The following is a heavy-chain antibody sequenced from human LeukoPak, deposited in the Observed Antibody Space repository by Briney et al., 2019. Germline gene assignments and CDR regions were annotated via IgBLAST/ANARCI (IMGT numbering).Heavy chain of an antibody. D-gene: IGHD3-22*01. CDR2: IYSGGST. Sequence: QPSETLSLTCTVSGDSISNDNYFWGWFRQPPGKGLEWVSVIYSGGSTYYADSVKGRFTISRDNSKNTLYLQMDSLRPEDTAVYYCVKKNDYYTSESFYVWWYFDLWGRGALVTVSS. J-gene: IGHJ2*01. CDR3: VKKNDYYTSESFYVWWYFDL. CDR1: GDSISNDNYF. V-gene: IGHV3-66*02.